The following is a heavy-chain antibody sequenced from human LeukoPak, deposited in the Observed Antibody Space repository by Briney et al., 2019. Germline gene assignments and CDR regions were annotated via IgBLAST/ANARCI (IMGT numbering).Heavy chain of an antibody. V-gene: IGHV3-9*01. Sequence: PGRSLRLSCVASGFTFDDYAMHWVRQAPGKGLEWVSGISWNSGSIGYADSVKGRFTISRDNAKNSLYLQMNSLRAEDTALYYCAKAGYSYVSSIDYWGQGTLVTVSS. CDR3: AKAGYSYVSSIDY. CDR2: ISWNSGSI. D-gene: IGHD5-18*01. J-gene: IGHJ4*02. CDR1: GFTFDDYA.